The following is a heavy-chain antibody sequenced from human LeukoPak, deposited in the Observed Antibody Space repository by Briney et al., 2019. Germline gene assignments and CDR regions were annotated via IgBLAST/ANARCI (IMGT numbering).Heavy chain of an antibody. CDR1: GFTFGGYA. CDR3: TRAIEGAFDI. CDR2: IRSKAYGGTT. V-gene: IGHV3-49*04. J-gene: IGHJ3*02. Sequence: GGSLRLSCTAYGFTFGGYAMTWVRQAPGKGLEWVGFIRSKAYGGTTEYAASVKGRFTLSRDDSKNIAYLQMNSLKTEDTAVYYCTRAIEGAFDIWGQGTMVTVSS.